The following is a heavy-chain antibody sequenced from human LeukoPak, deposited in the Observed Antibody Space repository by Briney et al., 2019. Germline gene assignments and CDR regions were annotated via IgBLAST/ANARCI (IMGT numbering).Heavy chain of an antibody. Sequence: GGSLRLSCAASRFTFRSYAMSWVRQAPGKGLEWVSAISGSGGSTYYADSVKGRFTISRDNSKNTLYLQMNSLRAEDTAVYYWAKAKERGGYDTGGFDYWGQGTLVTVSS. D-gene: IGHD5-12*01. V-gene: IGHV3-23*01. CDR2: ISGSGGST. J-gene: IGHJ4*02. CDR1: RFTFRSYA. CDR3: AKAKERGGYDTGGFDY.